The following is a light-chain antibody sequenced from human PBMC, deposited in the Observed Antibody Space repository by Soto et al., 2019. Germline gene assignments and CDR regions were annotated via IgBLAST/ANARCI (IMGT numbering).Light chain of an antibody. J-gene: IGKJ2*01. Sequence: DIQMTQSPSYVSASVRDRVTITCRASQDINSWLAWYQQKPGKAHTLLIYATSTLQTGVPLRFSGSGSGAAFILTISSLQPEDFATYYCQQVKSFPYTFGQGTKLEIK. CDR3: QQVKSFPYT. CDR2: ATS. V-gene: IGKV1D-12*01. CDR1: QDINSW.